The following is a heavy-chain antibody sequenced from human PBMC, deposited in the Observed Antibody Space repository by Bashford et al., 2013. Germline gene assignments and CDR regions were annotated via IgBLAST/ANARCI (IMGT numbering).Heavy chain of an antibody. CDR1: GDSMDRGSYS. D-gene: IGHD6-19*01. CDR3: ARVRENGWSDY. CDR2: IYHFGKT. V-gene: IGHV4-39*01. Sequence: SETLSLTCTVSGDSMDRGSYSWGWIRQPPGKGLEWIGLIYHFGKTYYNPSLESRVSMSVDTLNNQFSLKLKSLTAADTAIYYCARVRENGWSDYWGQGVLVTVSS. J-gene: IGHJ4*02.